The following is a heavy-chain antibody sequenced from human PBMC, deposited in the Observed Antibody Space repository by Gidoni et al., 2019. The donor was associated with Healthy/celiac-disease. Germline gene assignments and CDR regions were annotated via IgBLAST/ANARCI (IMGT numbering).Heavy chain of an antibody. Sequence: QVQLQEAGPGLVKPSQTLSLTCTVSGGSISSGGYSWSWIRQHPGKGLEWIGYIYYSGSTYYNPSLKSRVTISVDTSKNQFSLKLSSVTAADTAVYYCARDLLGYCSGGSCYRRFDPWGQGTLVTVSS. CDR2: IYYSGST. CDR1: GGSISSGGYS. V-gene: IGHV4-31*03. J-gene: IGHJ5*02. D-gene: IGHD2-15*01. CDR3: ARDLLGYCSGGSCYRRFDP.